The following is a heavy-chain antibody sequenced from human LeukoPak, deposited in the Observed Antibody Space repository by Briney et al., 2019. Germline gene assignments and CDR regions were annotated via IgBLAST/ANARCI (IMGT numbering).Heavy chain of an antibody. Sequence: TPSETLSLTCTVSGGSISSYYWSWIRQPPGKGLEWIGYIYYSRSTNYNPSLKSRVTISVDTSKNQFSLKLSSVTAADTAVYYCARGSTVTYYYMDVWGKGTTVTVSS. CDR3: ARGSTVTYYYMDV. CDR1: GGSISSYY. J-gene: IGHJ6*03. CDR2: IYYSRST. D-gene: IGHD4-17*01. V-gene: IGHV4-59*01.